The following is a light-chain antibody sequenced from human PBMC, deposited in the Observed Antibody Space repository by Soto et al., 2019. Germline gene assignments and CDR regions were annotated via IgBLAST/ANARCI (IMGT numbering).Light chain of an antibody. CDR2: DTN. CDR1: TGAVTSGHY. V-gene: IGLV7-46*01. Sequence: QAVVTQEPSLTVSPGGTVTLTCGSSTGAVTSGHYPYWFQQKPGQAPRTLIYDTNNKHSWTPAQFSGSLLGGKAALTLSGAQPEDEAEYYCLLSYSTSWVFGGGTKVTVL. CDR3: LLSYSTSWV. J-gene: IGLJ3*02.